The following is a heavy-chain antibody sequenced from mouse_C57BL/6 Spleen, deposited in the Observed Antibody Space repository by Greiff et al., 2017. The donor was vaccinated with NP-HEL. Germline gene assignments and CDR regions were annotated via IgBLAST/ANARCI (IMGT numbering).Heavy chain of an antibody. Sequence: VQLQQSGAELVRPGTSVKVSCKASGYAFTNYLIEWVKQRPGQGLEWIGVINPGSGGTNYNEKFKGKATLTADKSSSTAYMQLSSLTSEDSAVYFCARDGYDMTSMDYWGQGTSVTVSS. D-gene: IGHD2-2*01. CDR2: INPGSGGT. CDR3: ARDGYDMTSMDY. CDR1: GYAFTNYL. V-gene: IGHV1-54*01. J-gene: IGHJ4*01.